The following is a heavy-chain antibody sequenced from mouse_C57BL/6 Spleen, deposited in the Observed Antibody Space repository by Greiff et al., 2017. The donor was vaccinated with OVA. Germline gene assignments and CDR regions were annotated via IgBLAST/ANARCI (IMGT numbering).Heavy chain of an antibody. CDR2: IDPSDSYT. Sequence: QVQLQQPGAELVMPGASVKLSCKASGYTFTSYWMHWVKQRPGQGLEWIGEIDPSDSYTNYNQKFKGKSTLTVDKSSSTAYMQLSSLTSEDSAVYYWGRYHYGSCHRVFEGWGTGTTVTVSS. D-gene: IGHD1-1*01. J-gene: IGHJ1*03. V-gene: IGHV1-69*01. CDR1: GYTFTSYW. CDR3: GRYHYGSCHRVFEG.